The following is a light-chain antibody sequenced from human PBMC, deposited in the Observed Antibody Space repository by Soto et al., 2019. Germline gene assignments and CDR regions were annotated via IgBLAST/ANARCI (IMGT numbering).Light chain of an antibody. CDR1: QTISSW. V-gene: IGKV1-5*03. CDR2: KAS. Sequence: DIQMTQSPSTLSGSVGDRVTITCRASQTISSWLAWYQQKPGKAPKLLIYKASTLKSGVPSRFSGSGSGTEFTLTISSLQPEDFAVYYCQQYNNWPLTFGGGTKVEIK. J-gene: IGKJ4*01. CDR3: QQYNNWPLT.